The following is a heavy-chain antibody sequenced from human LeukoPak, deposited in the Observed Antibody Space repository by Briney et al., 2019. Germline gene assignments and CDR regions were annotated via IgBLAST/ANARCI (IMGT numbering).Heavy chain of an antibody. D-gene: IGHD1-26*01. CDR1: GFTISSYW. V-gene: IGHV3-74*01. J-gene: IGHJ6*02. Sequence: PGGSLRLSCAASGFTISSYWMHWVRQAPEKGLVWVSRISSDGSSTSSADSVKGRFTISRDNAKNTLYLQMNSLRAEDTAVYYWARGVFRVYSGSYSAYYYYCIDVGGQRTSVTVSS. CDR3: ARGVFRVYSGSYSAYYYYCIDV. CDR2: ISSDGSST.